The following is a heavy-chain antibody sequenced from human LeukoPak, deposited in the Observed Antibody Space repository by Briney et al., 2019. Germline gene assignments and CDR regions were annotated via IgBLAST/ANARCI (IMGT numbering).Heavy chain of an antibody. CDR1: GFTFSSYG. J-gene: IGHJ4*02. CDR2: ISYDGSNK. CDR3: AKDYCSRTSCYAGGFDY. V-gene: IGHV3-30*18. Sequence: GGSLTLSCAASGFTFSSYGMHWVRQAPGKGLEWVAVISYDGSNKYYADSVKSRFTISRDNSKNTLYLQMNSLRAEDTAVYYCAKDYCSRTSCYAGGFDYWGQGTLVTVSS. D-gene: IGHD2-2*01.